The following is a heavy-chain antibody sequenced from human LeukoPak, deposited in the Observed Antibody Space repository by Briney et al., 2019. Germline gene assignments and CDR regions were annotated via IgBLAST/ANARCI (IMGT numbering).Heavy chain of an antibody. J-gene: IGHJ4*02. CDR2: TYWDDDK. D-gene: IGHD4-17*01. Sequence: SGPTLVNPTQTLTLTCTFSGFSLSASGVAVGWIRQPPGKALEWLALTYWDDDKHYSPSLKSRLTITKDTSKNQVVLTMTNMHPVDTATYYCAHSTTYDYGDYYFDYWGQGSLVTVSS. CDR1: GFSLSASGVA. V-gene: IGHV2-5*02. CDR3: AHSTTYDYGDYYFDY.